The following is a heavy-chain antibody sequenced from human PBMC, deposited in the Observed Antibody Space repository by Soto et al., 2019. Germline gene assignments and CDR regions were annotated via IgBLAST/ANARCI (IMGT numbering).Heavy chain of an antibody. CDR1: GFTFSSYW. V-gene: IGHV3-74*01. D-gene: IGHD2-15*01. CDR2: INSDGSST. CDR3: ARDLPYCSGGSCYSGDYYYGMDV. Sequence: GGSLRLSCAASGFTFSSYWMHWVRQAPGKGLVRVSRINSDGSSTSYADSVKGRFTISRDNAKNTLYLQMNSLRAEDTAVYYCARDLPYCSGGSCYSGDYYYGMDVWGQGTTVTVSS. J-gene: IGHJ6*02.